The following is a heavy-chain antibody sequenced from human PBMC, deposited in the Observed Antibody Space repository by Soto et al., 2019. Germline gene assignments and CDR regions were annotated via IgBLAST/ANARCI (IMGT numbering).Heavy chain of an antibody. D-gene: IGHD3-10*01. CDR2: LSYSEST. CDR3: ARDGGTYLTRYFDT. V-gene: IGHV4-59*01. J-gene: IGHJ4*02. Sequence: PSETLSLTCTVSGDSISGYSWSWIRQPPGKGLEWIGYLSYSESTTSTPSLKSRVTISVDTSKNQFSLELSSVPAADTAVYFCARDGGTYLTRYFDTWGPGALDKVSS. CDR1: GDSISGYS.